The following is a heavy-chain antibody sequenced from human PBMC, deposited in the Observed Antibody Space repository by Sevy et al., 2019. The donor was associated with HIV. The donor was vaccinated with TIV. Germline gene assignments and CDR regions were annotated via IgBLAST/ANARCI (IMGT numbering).Heavy chain of an antibody. Sequence: GGSLRLSCAASGFTFSNYAMHWVRQAPGKGLEWVAVISYDGSNKYYADSVRGRFTISRDSSKNTLFLEMNSLRPEDTAVYYCARDLEVSGGWEQTSQGMDVWGQGTTVTVSS. D-gene: IGHD1-26*01. CDR1: GFTFSNYA. J-gene: IGHJ6*02. CDR2: ISYDGSNK. V-gene: IGHV3-30-3*01. CDR3: ARDLEVSGGWEQTSQGMDV.